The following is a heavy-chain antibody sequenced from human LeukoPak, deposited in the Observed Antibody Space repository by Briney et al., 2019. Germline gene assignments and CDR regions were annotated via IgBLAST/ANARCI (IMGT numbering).Heavy chain of an antibody. Sequence: GGTLRLSCAASGFTFSSYGMSWVRQAPGKGLEWASAISGSGGSTYYADSVKGRFTISRDNSKNTLYLQMNSLRAEDTAVYYCAKYTVVNAFDIWGQGTMVTGSS. CDR1: GFTFSSYG. V-gene: IGHV3-23*01. CDR2: ISGSGGST. D-gene: IGHD4-23*01. J-gene: IGHJ3*02. CDR3: AKYTVVNAFDI.